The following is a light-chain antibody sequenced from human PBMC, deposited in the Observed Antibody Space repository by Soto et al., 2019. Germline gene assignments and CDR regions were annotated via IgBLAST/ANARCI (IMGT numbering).Light chain of an antibody. CDR3: QQYNDWPPLT. Sequence: EIVMTQSPATLSVSPGERATLSCRASESVSSNLAWYQQKPGQAPRLLIYGASTRATAIPARFSGSGSGTEFTLTISSLQSEDFAVYYCQQYNDWPPLTFGGGTKVDI. V-gene: IGKV3-15*01. CDR2: GAS. CDR1: ESVSSN. J-gene: IGKJ4*01.